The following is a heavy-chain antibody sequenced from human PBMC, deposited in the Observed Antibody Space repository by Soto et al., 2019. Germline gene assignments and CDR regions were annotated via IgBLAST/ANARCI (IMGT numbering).Heavy chain of an antibody. CDR1: GYSFTTYG. CDR3: ARDQVRYGGYGRFDY. V-gene: IGHV1-18*01. J-gene: IGHJ4*02. CDR2: ISAYSGNT. Sequence: QVQLVQSGAEVKKPGASVTVSCKASGYSFTTYGISWVRQAPGQGLEWMGWISAYSGNTKYEQNFQGRVTMTTDTSTSTAYMELRSLRSDDTAVYYCARDQVRYGGYGRFDYWGQGTLVTVSS. D-gene: IGHD5-12*01.